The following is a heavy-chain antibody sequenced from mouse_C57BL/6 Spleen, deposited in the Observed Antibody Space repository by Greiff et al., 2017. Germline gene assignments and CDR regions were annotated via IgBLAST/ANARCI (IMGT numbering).Heavy chain of an antibody. CDR1: GYTFTSYW. J-gene: IGHJ2*01. CDR2: IYPSDSET. CDR3: AREGYDGSYFDY. Sequence: QVQLKQPGAELVRPGSSVKLSCKASGYTFTSYWMDWVKQRPGQGLEWIGNIYPSDSETHYNQKFKDKATLTVDKSSSTAYMQLSSLTSEDSAVYYCAREGYDGSYFDYWGQGTTLTVSS. V-gene: IGHV1-61*01. D-gene: IGHD2-3*01.